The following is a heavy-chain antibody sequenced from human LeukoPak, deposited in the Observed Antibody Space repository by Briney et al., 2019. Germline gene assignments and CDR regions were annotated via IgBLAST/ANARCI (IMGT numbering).Heavy chain of an antibody. Sequence: PSETLSLTCTVSGAFLTNPTYYQWSWIRQAPGKGLELIGSLYASESPEINPSLRSRVTLSLDTSKNQFSLELRSVTPEDSAVYYCARFKSGGWSYFDTWGQGIPVTVSS. D-gene: IGHD4-23*01. CDR2: LYASESP. CDR3: ARFKSGGWSYFDT. J-gene: IGHJ4*02. V-gene: IGHV4-61*01. CDR1: GAFLTNPTYY.